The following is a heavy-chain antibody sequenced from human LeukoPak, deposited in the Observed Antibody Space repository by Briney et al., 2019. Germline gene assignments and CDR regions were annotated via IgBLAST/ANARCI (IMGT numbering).Heavy chain of an antibody. V-gene: IGHV3-30*02. J-gene: IGHJ4*02. CDR1: GLTFSSYA. CDR2: IRYDGSNK. CDR3: AREIQAPGKTLDY. Sequence: GGPLRLSCAAPGLTFSSYAMNWVRQAPGKGLEGVAFIRYDGSNKYYADSVKGRFTISRDNAKNTLYLQMNSLRAEDTAIYYCAREIQAPGKTLDYWGQGALVTVSS.